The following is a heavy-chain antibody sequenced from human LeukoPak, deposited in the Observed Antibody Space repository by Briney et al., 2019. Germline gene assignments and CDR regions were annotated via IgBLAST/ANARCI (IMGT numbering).Heavy chain of an antibody. J-gene: IGHJ6*02. D-gene: IGHD3-22*01. V-gene: IGHV3-48*02. CDR1: GFSFNIHS. Sequence: PGGSLRLSCAASGFSFNIHSMNWVRQAPEKGLEWISYISSSSSTIYYADSVKGRFTISRDNAKNSLYLQVSSLREEDTAVYYCARGSSGHYDSSGYYSLSIGLDVWGQGTTVTVSS. CDR2: ISSSSSTI. CDR3: ARGSSGHYDSSGYYSLSIGLDV.